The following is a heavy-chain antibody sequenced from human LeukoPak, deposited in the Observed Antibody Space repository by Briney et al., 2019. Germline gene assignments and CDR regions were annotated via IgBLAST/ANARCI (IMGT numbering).Heavy chain of an antibody. V-gene: IGHV4-39*01. CDR2: IHYSGRN. CDR3: ANHYSGRAFDI. CDR1: GCSISINNYY. J-gene: IGHJ3*02. Sequence: PSETLSLTCIVSGCSISINNYYWGWIPQPPGKGLEWIGSIHYSGRNYSNPSLESLVTISVDTSKNQFSLKLSSETAADTSIYYCANHYSGRAFDIWGQGTMVTVSS. D-gene: IGHD4-11*01.